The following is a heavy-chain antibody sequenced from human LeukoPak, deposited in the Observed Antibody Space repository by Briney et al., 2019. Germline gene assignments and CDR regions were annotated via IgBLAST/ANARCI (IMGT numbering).Heavy chain of an antibody. V-gene: IGHV3-11*06. D-gene: IGHD6-13*01. CDR1: GFTFSEYY. CDR2: ISSSSSYT. J-gene: IGHJ4*02. Sequence: GGSLRLSCAASGFTFSEYYMRWIRQAPGEGLEWVSYISSSSSYTNYADSVKGRFTISRDNAKNSLYLQMNSLRAEDTAVYYCARKAGSFDYWGQGTLVTVSS. CDR3: ARKAGSFDY.